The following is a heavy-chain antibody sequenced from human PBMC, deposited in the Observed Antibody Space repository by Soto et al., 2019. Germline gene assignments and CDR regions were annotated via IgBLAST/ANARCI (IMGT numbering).Heavy chain of an antibody. D-gene: IGHD6-13*01. V-gene: IGHV3-9*01. CDR3: AKSQIAGTPTYYFDY. J-gene: IGHJ4*02. Sequence: EVQLVESGGGLVQPGRSLRLSCAASGFTFDDYAMHWVRQAPGKGLEWVSGISWNSGSIGYAESVKGRFTISRDNAKNSLYLQMNSLRAEDTALYYCAKSQIAGTPTYYFDYWGQGTLVTVSS. CDR2: ISWNSGSI. CDR1: GFTFDDYA.